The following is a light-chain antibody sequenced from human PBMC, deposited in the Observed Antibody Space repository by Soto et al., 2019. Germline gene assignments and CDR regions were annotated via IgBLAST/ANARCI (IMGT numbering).Light chain of an antibody. CDR1: TGAVTSGYY. Sequence: QAVVTQETSLTVSPGGTVTVTCASSTGAVTSGYYANWLQQKRGQVPRSLIYGTSQKHSWTPARFSGSLLGGKAALTLSGVLPEDEAEYYCLLYYGGTGVFVGRTKVTVL. CDR3: LLYYGGTGV. J-gene: IGLJ3*02. CDR2: GTS. V-gene: IGLV7-43*01.